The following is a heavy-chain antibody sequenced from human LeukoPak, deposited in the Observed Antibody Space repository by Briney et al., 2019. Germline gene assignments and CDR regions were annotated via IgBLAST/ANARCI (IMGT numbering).Heavy chain of an antibody. CDR2: ISSNGGST. V-gene: IGHV3-64D*06. CDR3: VKGNVLRYFDWPAPFDY. Sequence: GGSLRLSCSASGFTFSSYAMHWVRQAPGKGLEYVSAISSNGGSTYYADSVKGRFTISRDNFKNTLYLQMSSLRAEDTAVYYCVKGNVLRYFDWPAPFDYWGQGTLVTVSS. D-gene: IGHD3-9*01. CDR1: GFTFSSYA. J-gene: IGHJ4*02.